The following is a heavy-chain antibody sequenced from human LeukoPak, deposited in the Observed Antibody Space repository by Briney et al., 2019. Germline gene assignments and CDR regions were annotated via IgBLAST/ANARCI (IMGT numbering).Heavy chain of an antibody. CDR2: FDPEDGET. CDR1: GYTLTELS. Sequence: ASVKVSCKVSGYTLTELSMHWVRQAPGKGLEWMGGFDPEDGETIYAQKFQGRVTITRDTSASTAYMELSSLRSEDTAVYYCASPQGDSSGWAFDYWGQGTLVTVSS. J-gene: IGHJ4*02. D-gene: IGHD6-19*01. V-gene: IGHV1-24*01. CDR3: ASPQGDSSGWAFDY.